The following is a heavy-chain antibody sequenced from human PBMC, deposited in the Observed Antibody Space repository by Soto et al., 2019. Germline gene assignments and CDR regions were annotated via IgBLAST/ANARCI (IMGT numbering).Heavy chain of an antibody. CDR3: ASIRDDSSGYYLFDY. CDR1: GGSISSGGYY. Sequence: PSETLSLTCTVSGGSISSGGYYWSWIRQHPGKGLEWIGYIYYSGSTYYNPSLKSRVTISVDTSKNQFSLKLSSVTAADTAVYYCASIRDDSSGYYLFDYWGQGTLVTVS. D-gene: IGHD3-22*01. CDR2: IYYSGST. J-gene: IGHJ4*02. V-gene: IGHV4-31*03.